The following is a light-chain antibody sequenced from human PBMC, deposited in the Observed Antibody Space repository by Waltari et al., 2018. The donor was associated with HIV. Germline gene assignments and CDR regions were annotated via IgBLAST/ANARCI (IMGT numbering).Light chain of an antibody. V-gene: IGLV1-44*01. J-gene: IGLJ1*01. CDR1: SSNLGSNT. CDR2: SNN. CDR3: ATWDDTLTGYV. Sequence: QSVLTQPPSASGTPGQRVTISCSGSSSNLGSNTVNWYQQLPGTAPKLLIYSNNQRPSGVPDRFSGSKSGTSASLAISGLQSEDEADYYCATWDDTLTGYVFGTGTKVTVL.